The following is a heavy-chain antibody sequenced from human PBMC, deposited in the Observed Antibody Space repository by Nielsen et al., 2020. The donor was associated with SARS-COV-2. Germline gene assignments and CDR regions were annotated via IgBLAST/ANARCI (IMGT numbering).Heavy chain of an antibody. D-gene: IGHD3-10*01. Sequence: VRQAPGKGLEWVSAISGSGGSTYYADSVKGRFTISRDNSKNTLYLQMNSLRAEDTAVYYCAKGPPNYYGSGSYYFDWFDPWAREPWSPSPQ. CDR2: ISGSGGST. V-gene: IGHV3-23*01. CDR3: AKGPPNYYGSGSYYFDWFDP. J-gene: IGHJ5*02.